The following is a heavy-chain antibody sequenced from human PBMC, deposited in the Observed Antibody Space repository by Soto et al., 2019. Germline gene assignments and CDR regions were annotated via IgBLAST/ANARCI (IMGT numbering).Heavy chain of an antibody. J-gene: IGHJ6*02. CDR3: AREVYCGGDCYPTRYATDV. V-gene: IGHV1-69*13. Sequence: SVKVSCKASGGTFSSYAISWVRQAPGQGLEWMGGIIPIFGTANYAQKFQGRVTITADESTSTAYMELSSLRSEDTAVYYCAREVYCGGDCYPTRYATDVWGQGTTVTVSS. CDR2: IIPIFGTA. D-gene: IGHD2-21*02. CDR1: GGTFSSYA.